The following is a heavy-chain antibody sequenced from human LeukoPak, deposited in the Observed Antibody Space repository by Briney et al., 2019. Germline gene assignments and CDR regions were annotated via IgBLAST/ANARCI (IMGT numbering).Heavy chain of an antibody. D-gene: IGHD3-10*01. J-gene: IGHJ5*02. Sequence: ASVKVSCKASGYTFTSYYMHWVRQAPGQGLEWMGIINPSGGSTNYAQKFQGRVTMTRDTSISTAYMELSRLRSDDTAVYYCARDWGQNFITMVRRARNNWFDPWGQGTLVTVSS. CDR3: ARDWGQNFITMVRRARNNWFDP. CDR2: INPSGGST. V-gene: IGHV1-2*02. CDR1: GYTFTSYY.